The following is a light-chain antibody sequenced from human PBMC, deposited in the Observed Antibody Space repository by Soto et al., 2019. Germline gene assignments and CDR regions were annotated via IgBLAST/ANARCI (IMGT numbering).Light chain of an antibody. V-gene: IGKV3-20*01. CDR1: QTVSSY. Sequence: ENVLTQPPGTLSLSPGERATLSCRASQTVSSYLTWYQQRPGQAPRLLISGASRRATGIPDRFSGSGSGTDFTLTISRLEPEDFALYYCQQYGTSPITFGQGTRLEIK. CDR3: QQYGTSPIT. CDR2: GAS. J-gene: IGKJ5*01.